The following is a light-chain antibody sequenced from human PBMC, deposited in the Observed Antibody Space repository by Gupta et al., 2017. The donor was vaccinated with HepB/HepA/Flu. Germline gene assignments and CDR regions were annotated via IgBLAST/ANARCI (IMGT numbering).Light chain of an antibody. Sequence: EIVLTQSPATLSLSPGERATLSCRASQSVSRYLAWYQQKPGQAPRLLIYDASNRATGIPARFSGGGSGTXFTLTIXSLEPEDFAVYYCQQRSNWPLTFGXGTKVEIK. CDR3: QQRSNWPLT. CDR1: QSVSRY. CDR2: DAS. V-gene: IGKV3-11*01. J-gene: IGKJ4*01.